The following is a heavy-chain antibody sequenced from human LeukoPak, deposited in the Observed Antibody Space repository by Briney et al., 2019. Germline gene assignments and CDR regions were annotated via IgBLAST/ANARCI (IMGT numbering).Heavy chain of an antibody. CDR2: ISSSSSYI. CDR1: GFTFSSYS. J-gene: IGHJ4*02. Sequence: GGSLRLSCVASGFTFSSYSMNWVRQAPGKGLEWVSSISSSSSYIYYADSVKGRFTISRDNAKNSLYLQMNSLRAEDTAVYYCARDDDYVWGSYRQFDYWGRGTLVTVSS. V-gene: IGHV3-21*01. D-gene: IGHD3-16*02. CDR3: ARDDDYVWGSYRQFDY.